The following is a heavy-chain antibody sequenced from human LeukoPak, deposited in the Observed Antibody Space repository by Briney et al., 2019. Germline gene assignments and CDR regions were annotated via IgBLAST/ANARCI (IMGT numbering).Heavy chain of an antibody. CDR1: GVTFDDYA. CDR3: AKSRGPYYLYYGMDV. Sequence: GRSLRLSCAASGVTFDDYAMHWVRQTPGKGLEWVSAIDWNRGSKDYADSVKGRFTISRDNAGNSLYLQMNSLRPEDTALYYCAKSRGPYYLYYGMDVWGQGTKVTVS. CDR2: IDWNRGSK. J-gene: IGHJ6*02. V-gene: IGHV3-9*01. D-gene: IGHD5-12*01.